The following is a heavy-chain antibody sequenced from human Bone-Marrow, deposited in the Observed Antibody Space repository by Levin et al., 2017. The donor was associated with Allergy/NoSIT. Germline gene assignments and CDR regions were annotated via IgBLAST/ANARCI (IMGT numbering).Heavy chain of an antibody. CDR3: AIGHPQQPLVGYWFAP. CDR1: GASITTTDYY. J-gene: IGHJ5*02. CDR2: HYYSGST. D-gene: IGHD1/OR15-1a*01. V-gene: IGHV4-39*07. Sequence: SQTLSLTCIVSGASITTTDYYWSWFRQPPGKGLEWIAMHYYSGSTYSNPSLRNRVTLSKETSQNQFSLKLRSVTASDTGVYYCAIGHPQQPLVGYWFAPWGRGTLVTVSS.